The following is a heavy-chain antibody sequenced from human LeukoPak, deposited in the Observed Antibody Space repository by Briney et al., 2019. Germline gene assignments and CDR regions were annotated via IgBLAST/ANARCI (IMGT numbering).Heavy chain of an antibody. V-gene: IGHV1-2*02. D-gene: IGHD6-13*01. CDR1: GYTFTGYY. J-gene: IGHJ4*02. CDR2: INPNSGGT. CDR3: ASSIAAAGFFDY. Sequence: VSVKVSCKASGYTFTGYYMHWVRQAPGQGLEWMGWINPNSGGTNYAQKFQGRVTMTRDTSISTAYMELSRLRSDDTAVYYCASSIAAAGFFDYWGQGTLVTVSS.